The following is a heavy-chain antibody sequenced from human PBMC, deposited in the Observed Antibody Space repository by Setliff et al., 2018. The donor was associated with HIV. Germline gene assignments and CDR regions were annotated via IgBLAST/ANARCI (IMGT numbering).Heavy chain of an antibody. CDR3: ARDRIPSKWLLESDY. CDR1: GYTFTDYY. D-gene: IGHD3-22*01. V-gene: IGHV1-2*02. CDR2: VDPNSGDI. Sequence: GASVKVSCKASGYTFTDYYLHWVRQAPGQGPEWVGWVDPNSGDINFAQKFQGRVTMTWDTSISTAYMELSRLRSDDTAVYYCARDRIPSKWLLESDYWGQGTLVTVS. J-gene: IGHJ4*02.